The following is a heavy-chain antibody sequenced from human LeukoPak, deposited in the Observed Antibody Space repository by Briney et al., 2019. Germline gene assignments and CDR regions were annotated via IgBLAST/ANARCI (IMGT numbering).Heavy chain of an antibody. CDR1: GFTFSNAW. CDR3: ATGGLYFDY. J-gene: IGHJ4*02. CDR2: IKSKPDGGTI. D-gene: IGHD3-10*01. Sequence: PGGSLRLSCATSGFTFSNAWMNWVRQAPGKGLEWVGRIKSKPDGGTIIYATPVKGRFTISRDDSKNTLYLQMNSLKSEDTAVYYCATGGLYFDYWGQGTLVTVSS. V-gene: IGHV3-15*07.